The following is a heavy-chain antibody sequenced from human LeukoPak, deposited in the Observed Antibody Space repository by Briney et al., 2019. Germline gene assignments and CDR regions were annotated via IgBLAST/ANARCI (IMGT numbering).Heavy chain of an antibody. V-gene: IGHV3-53*01. J-gene: IGHJ4*02. CDR2: IYSGGSA. CDR3: ARGAYGGTIDY. D-gene: IGHD4-23*01. CDR1: GFTFSSYA. Sequence: PGGSLRLSCAASGFTFSSYAMSWVRQAPGKGLEWVSVIYSGGSAYYADSVKGRFTISRDNSKNTLYLQMNSLRAEDTAVYYCARGAYGGTIDYWGQGTLVTVSS.